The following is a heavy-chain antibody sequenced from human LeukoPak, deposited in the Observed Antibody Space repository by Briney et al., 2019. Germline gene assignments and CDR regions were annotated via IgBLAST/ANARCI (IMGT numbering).Heavy chain of an antibody. D-gene: IGHD3-22*01. CDR1: GFTFSSYG. Sequence: GGSLRLSCAASGFTFSSYGMHWVRQAPGKGLEWVAFIRYDGSNKYYADSVKGRFTISRDNSKNTLYLQMNSLRAEDTAVYYCAKDQLTYYFDSSGYYPLAYWGQGTLVTVSS. J-gene: IGHJ4*02. CDR3: AKDQLTYYFDSSGYYPLAY. CDR2: IRYDGSNK. V-gene: IGHV3-30*02.